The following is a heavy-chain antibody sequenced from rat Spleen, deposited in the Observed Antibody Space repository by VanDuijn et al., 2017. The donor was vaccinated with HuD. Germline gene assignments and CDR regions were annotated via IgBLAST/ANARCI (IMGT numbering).Heavy chain of an antibody. J-gene: IGHJ3*01. Sequence: EVQLVESGGDLVQPGRSLKLTCAASGFTFSHYGMAWVRQAPKKGLEWVATIIYDGSRTYYRDSVKGRFTISRANAKSTLYLQMDSLRSEDTATYYCATAMMVIITYNWFAYWGQGTLVTVSS. V-gene: IGHV5S10*01. CDR3: ATAMMVIITYNWFAY. D-gene: IGHD1-12*03. CDR1: GFTFSHYG. CDR2: IIYDGSRT.